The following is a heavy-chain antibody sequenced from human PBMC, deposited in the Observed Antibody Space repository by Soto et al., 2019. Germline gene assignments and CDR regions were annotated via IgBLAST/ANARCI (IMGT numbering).Heavy chain of an antibody. J-gene: IGHJ5*02. CDR1: GFTFSSYW. Sequence: PGGSLRLSCAASGFTFSSYWMHWVRQAPGKGLVWVSRINSDGSSTSYADSVKGRFTISRDNAKNTLYLQMNSLRAEDTAVYYCARGSGYDPRRFDPWGQGTLVTVSS. D-gene: IGHD5-12*01. CDR3: ARGSGYDPRRFDP. V-gene: IGHV3-74*01. CDR2: INSDGSST.